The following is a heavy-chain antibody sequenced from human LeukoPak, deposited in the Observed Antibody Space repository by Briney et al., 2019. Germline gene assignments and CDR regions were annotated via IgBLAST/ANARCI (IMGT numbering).Heavy chain of an antibody. V-gene: IGHV4-59*08. CDR1: GDSLSSYY. CDR2: IYYSGST. CDR3: ASWGDYGGSFDY. J-gene: IGHJ4*02. D-gene: IGHD4-23*01. Sequence: PSETLSLTCTVSGDSLSSYYWSWIRQPPGKGLEWVGYIYYSGSTNYNPSLKSRVTISVDTSKNQFSLKLSSVTAADTAVYYCASWGDYGGSFDYWGQGTLVTVSS.